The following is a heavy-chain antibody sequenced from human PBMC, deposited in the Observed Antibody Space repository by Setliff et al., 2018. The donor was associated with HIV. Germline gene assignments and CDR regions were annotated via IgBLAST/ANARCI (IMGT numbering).Heavy chain of an antibody. CDR3: AKCGGTCWHNFFGP. Sequence: PGGSLRLSCAASGFRFTTYWMSWVRQAPGKGLEWVSYISIGGTTIYHADSVKGRFTISRDNSKKMLYLQMNSLRAEDTAVYYCAKCGGTCWHNFFGPWGQGTLVTVSS. V-gene: IGHV3-23*01. J-gene: IGHJ5*02. D-gene: IGHD2-15*01. CDR2: ISIGGTTI. CDR1: GFRFTTYW.